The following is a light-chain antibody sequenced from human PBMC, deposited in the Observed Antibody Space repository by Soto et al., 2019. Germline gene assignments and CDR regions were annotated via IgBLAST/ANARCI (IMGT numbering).Light chain of an antibody. CDR3: LQYDDWPFT. CDR1: QSVSSK. CDR2: EAS. J-gene: IGKJ3*01. V-gene: IGKV3D-15*01. Sequence: EIVMTQSPGTLSVSPGERATLSCGVSQSVSSKLAWYQQKPGQAPRVLIYEASTRATGIPASFSGSGSGTEFTLTISSLQSEDFAVYYCLQYDDWPFTFGPGTTVDIK.